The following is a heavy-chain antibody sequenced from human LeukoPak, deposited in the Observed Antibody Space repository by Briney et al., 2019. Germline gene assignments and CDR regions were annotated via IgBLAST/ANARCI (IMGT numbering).Heavy chain of an antibody. Sequence: GGSLRLSCAASGFTFGDYAMHWVRHAPGKGLEWVSGISWNSGSIGYADSVKGRFTISRDNAKNSLYLQMNSLRAEDTALYYCAKDKEQLVLLDAFDIWGQGTMVTVSS. J-gene: IGHJ3*02. CDR1: GFTFGDYA. CDR2: ISWNSGSI. D-gene: IGHD6-13*01. V-gene: IGHV3-9*01. CDR3: AKDKEQLVLLDAFDI.